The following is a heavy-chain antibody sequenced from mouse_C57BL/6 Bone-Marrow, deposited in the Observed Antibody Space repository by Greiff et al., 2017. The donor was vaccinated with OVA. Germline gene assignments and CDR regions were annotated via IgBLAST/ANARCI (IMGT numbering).Heavy chain of an antibody. CDR2: IYPGGGYT. J-gene: IGHJ2*01. D-gene: IGHD1-1*01. V-gene: IGHV1-63*01. CDR1: GYTFTNYW. Sequence: VQLQESGAELVRPGTSVKMSCKASGYTFTNYWIGWAKQRPGHGLEWIGDIYPGGGYTNYNEKFKGKATLTADKSSSTAYMQFSSLTSEDSAIYYCASYYYGSSYDYWGQGTTLTVSS. CDR3: ASYYYGSSYDY.